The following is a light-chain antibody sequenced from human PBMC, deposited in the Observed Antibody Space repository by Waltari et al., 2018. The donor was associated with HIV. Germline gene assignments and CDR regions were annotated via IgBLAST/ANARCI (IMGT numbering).Light chain of an antibody. CDR2: EVS. CDR3: CSYAGSSTYV. J-gene: IGLJ1*01. Sequence: QSALTQPASVSGSPGQSITISCTGTSSDVGSYNLVSWYQQHPGKAPKLMIYEVSKRPSGVLNRFSGSKAGNTASMTISGLQAEDEADYYCCSYAGSSTYVFGTGTKVTVL. V-gene: IGLV2-23*02. CDR1: SSDVGSYNL.